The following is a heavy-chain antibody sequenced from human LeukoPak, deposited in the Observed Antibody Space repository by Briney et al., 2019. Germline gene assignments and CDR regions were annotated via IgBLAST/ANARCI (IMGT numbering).Heavy chain of an antibody. Sequence: GGSLRLSCAASGFTFSNYAMHWVRQAPGKGLEFVSAVNNNENTTYYANSVKGRFTISRDNSKSTLYLQMGSLRAEGMAVYYCARLGSTGYYLPLEYWGQGTLVTVS. D-gene: IGHD3-22*01. CDR3: ARLGSTGYYLPLEY. CDR1: GFTFSNYA. J-gene: IGHJ4*02. V-gene: IGHV3-64*01. CDR2: VNNNENTT.